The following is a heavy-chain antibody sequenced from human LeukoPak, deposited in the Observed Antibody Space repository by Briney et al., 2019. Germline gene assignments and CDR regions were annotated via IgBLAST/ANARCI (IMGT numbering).Heavy chain of an antibody. J-gene: IGHJ5*02. Sequence: SETLSLTCTVSGGSISSGGYYWSWIRQHPGKGLEWIGYIHYSGSTYSNPSLKSRVTVSLNTSKNHFSLKLSSVTAADTAVYYCASMLEPGDNPLFNWFDPWGQGTLVTVSS. CDR2: IHYSGST. D-gene: IGHD1-1*01. V-gene: IGHV4-31*03. CDR3: ASMLEPGDNPLFNWFDP. CDR1: GGSISSGGYY.